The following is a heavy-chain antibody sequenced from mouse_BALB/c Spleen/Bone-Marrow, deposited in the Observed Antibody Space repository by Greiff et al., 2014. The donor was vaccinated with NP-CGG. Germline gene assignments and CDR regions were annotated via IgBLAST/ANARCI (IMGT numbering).Heavy chain of an antibody. CDR3: ARWGGENYVNYCAMDY. CDR1: GYAFSSYW. J-gene: IGHJ4*01. Sequence: VQLQQSGAELVRPGSSVKISCKASGYAFSSYWVNWVKQRPGQGLEWIGQIYPGDGDTNYNGKLRGKATLTADKSSSTAYMQLSSLTFEDSAVYFCARWGGENYVNYCAMDYWGQGTSVTVSS. V-gene: IGHV1-80*01. CDR2: IYPGDGDT. D-gene: IGHD1-1*01.